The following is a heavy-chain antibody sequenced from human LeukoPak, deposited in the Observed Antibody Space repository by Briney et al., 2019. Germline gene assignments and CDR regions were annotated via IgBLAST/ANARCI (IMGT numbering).Heavy chain of an antibody. CDR2: ISRSSSYI. J-gene: IGHJ4*02. Sequence: PGGSLRLSCAASGFTFSSYSMNWVRQAPGKGLEWVSSISRSSSYIYYADSVKGRFTISRGNAKNSLYLQMNSLRAEDTAVYYCARDPYEIVATPYYFDYWGQGTLVTVSS. V-gene: IGHV3-21*01. CDR1: GFTFSSYS. D-gene: IGHD5-12*01. CDR3: ARDPYEIVATPYYFDY.